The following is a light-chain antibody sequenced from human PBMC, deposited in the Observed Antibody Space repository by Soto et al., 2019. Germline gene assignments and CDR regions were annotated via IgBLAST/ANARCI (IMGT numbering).Light chain of an antibody. CDR3: LQYSSHSWT. Sequence: DIQVTQSPATLSASVGARVTITCRASRSISDWLAWYQQKPGKAPELLIFDASNLKSGVSSRFSGSGSGTEFTLTISRLQPDDVATYYCLQYSSHSWTFGQGTKVDIK. CDR2: DAS. V-gene: IGKV1-5*01. J-gene: IGKJ1*01. CDR1: RSISDW.